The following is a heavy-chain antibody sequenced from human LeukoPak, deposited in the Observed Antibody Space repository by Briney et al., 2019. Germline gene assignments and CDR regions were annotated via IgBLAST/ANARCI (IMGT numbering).Heavy chain of an antibody. CDR3: ARGTSYYDRFDY. J-gene: IGHJ4*02. CDR1: GGSISSGSYY. V-gene: IGHV4-61*02. Sequence: SQTLSLTCTVSGGSISSGSYYWSWIRQPAGKGLEWIGRIYTSGSTNYNPSLKSRVTISVDTSKNQFSLKLSSVTAADTAVYYCARGTSYYDRFDYWGQGTLVTVSS. CDR2: IYTSGST. D-gene: IGHD3-22*01.